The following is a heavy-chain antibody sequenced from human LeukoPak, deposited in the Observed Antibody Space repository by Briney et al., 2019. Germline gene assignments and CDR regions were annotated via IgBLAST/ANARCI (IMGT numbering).Heavy chain of an antibody. D-gene: IGHD3-10*01. Sequence: KPSETLSLTCTVSGISITSNYWSWIRQAPGKGLEWIGYMYHSGKTNYNPSLKSRVTISIDTSTNQLSLKLTSVTVADTAVYYCARWALRSAFDMWGQGTMVTVSS. CDR1: GISITSNY. CDR3: ARWALRSAFDM. V-gene: IGHV4-59*01. J-gene: IGHJ3*02. CDR2: MYHSGKT.